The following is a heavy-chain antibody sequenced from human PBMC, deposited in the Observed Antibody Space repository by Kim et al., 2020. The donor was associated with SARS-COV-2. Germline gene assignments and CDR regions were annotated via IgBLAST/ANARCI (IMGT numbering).Heavy chain of an antibody. CDR2: IYSGGST. Sequence: GGSLRLSCAASGFTVSSNYMSWVRQAPGKGLEWVSVIYSGGSTYYADSVKGRFTISRDNSKNTLYLQMNSLRAEDTAVYYCARDPLPRDSSGYYYDYWGQGTLVTVSS. J-gene: IGHJ4*02. CDR3: ARDPLPRDSSGYYYDY. CDR1: GFTVSSNY. V-gene: IGHV3-66*01. D-gene: IGHD3-22*01.